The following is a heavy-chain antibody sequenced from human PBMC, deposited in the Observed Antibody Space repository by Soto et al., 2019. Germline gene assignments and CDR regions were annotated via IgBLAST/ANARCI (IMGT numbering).Heavy chain of an antibody. J-gene: IGHJ4*02. Sequence: EVQLVESGGRLVQPGGSLRLSCAASGFMFRAYWMSWVRQDPGKGLEWVATISGGASDEFYVDSGKGRFTISRDDSKNTPYRQRKSMRDEDTAVYYCVREDWPRFDSWGQGTLVTVSS. CDR1: GFMFRAYW. CDR2: ISGGASDE. D-gene: IGHD2-21*01. CDR3: VREDWPRFDS. V-gene: IGHV3-7*01.